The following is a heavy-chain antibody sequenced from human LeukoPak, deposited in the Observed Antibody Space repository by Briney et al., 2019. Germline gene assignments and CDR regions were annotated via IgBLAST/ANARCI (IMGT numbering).Heavy chain of an antibody. CDR1: GYTFTGYY. V-gene: IGHV1-2*02. J-gene: IGHJ4*02. CDR3: ATDDSYGETGQFEY. D-gene: IGHD4-17*01. CDR2: INPNSGDT. Sequence: ASVKVSCKTSGYTFTGYYLHWVRQAPGQGLEWMGWINPNSGDTDYAQKFQGRVTMTRDASITTAYVEVTRPTSDDTAVYYCATDDSYGETGQFEYWGQGTLATVSS.